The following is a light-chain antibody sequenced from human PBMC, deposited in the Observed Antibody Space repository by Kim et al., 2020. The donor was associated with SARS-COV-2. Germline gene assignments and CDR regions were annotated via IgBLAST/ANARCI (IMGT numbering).Light chain of an antibody. V-gene: IGKV1-33*01. CDR3: QQYDDLPYT. J-gene: IGKJ2*01. CDR2: DSS. Sequence: DIQLTQSPSSLSASVGGRVTITCQASQDIGKYLNWYQQKPGKAPKLLICDSSNLETGVPSRFSGSGSGTHFTFTIASLQPEDIATYYCQQYDDLPYTVGQGTKLEIK. CDR1: QDIGKY.